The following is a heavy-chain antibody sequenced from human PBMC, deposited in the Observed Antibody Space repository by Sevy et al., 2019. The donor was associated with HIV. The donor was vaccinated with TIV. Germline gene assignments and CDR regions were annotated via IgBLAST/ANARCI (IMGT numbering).Heavy chain of an antibody. CDR1: GFTFSSYA. V-gene: IGHV3-30*04. D-gene: IGHD6-6*01. Sequence: GRSLRLSCAASGFTFSSYAMHWVRQAPGKGLEWVAVISYDGSNKYYADSVKGRFTISRDNSKNTLYLQMNSLRAEDTAVYYCARGRDSSSGDAFDIWGQGTMVTVSS. CDR3: ARGRDSSSGDAFDI. CDR2: ISYDGSNK. J-gene: IGHJ3*02.